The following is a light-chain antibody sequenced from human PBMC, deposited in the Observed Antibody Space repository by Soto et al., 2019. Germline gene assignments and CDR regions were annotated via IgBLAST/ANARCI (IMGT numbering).Light chain of an antibody. Sequence: MVLTHSPGTLSLSPGERATLSCRASQSVSSNYLAWYQQKPGQAPRLLIYAASSRATGIPDRFSGSGSGTDFTLTISRLEPEDFAVYYCQQYGSSPKFGQGTKVDIK. J-gene: IGKJ1*01. CDR2: AAS. CDR3: QQYGSSPK. CDR1: QSVSSNY. V-gene: IGKV3-20*01.